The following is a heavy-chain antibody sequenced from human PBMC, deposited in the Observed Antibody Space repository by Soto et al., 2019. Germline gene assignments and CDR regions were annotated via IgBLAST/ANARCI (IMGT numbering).Heavy chain of an antibody. CDR1: GFTFTSSA. J-gene: IGHJ3*02. D-gene: IGHD1-26*01. Sequence: SVRVSCKASGFTFTSSAVQWVRQARGQRLEWIGWIVVGSGNTNYAQKFQERVTITRDMSTSTAYMELSSLRSEDTAVYYCAAVAPYRLDAFDIWGQGTMVTVSS. CDR3: AAVAPYRLDAFDI. V-gene: IGHV1-58*01. CDR2: IVVGSGNT.